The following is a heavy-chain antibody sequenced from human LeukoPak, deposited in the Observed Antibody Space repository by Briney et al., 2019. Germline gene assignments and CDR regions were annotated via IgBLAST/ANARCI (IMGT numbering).Heavy chain of an antibody. CDR1: GYTFTGYY. CDR3: ARDTPGGDYAFDY. J-gene: IGHJ4*02. CDR2: INPNSGGT. D-gene: IGHD4-17*01. Sequence: ASVKVSCKASGYTFTGYYMHWVRQAPGQGLEWMGWINPNSGGTNYAQKFQGRVTMTRDTSISTAYMELSRLRPDDTAVYYCARDTPGGDYAFDYWGQGTLVTVSS. V-gene: IGHV1-2*02.